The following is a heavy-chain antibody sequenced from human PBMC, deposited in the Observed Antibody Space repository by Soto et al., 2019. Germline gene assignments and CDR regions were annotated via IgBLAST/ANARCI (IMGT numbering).Heavy chain of an antibody. CDR2: ISAYNGNT. D-gene: IGHD3-10*01. CDR1: GYTFTSYG. CDR3: ARGKRITMVRGHPRPYGMDV. V-gene: IGHV1-18*01. J-gene: IGHJ6*02. Sequence: ASVKVSCKASGYTFTSYGISWVRQAPGQGLEWMGWISAYNGNTNYAQKLQGRVTMTTDTSTSTDYMELRSLRSDDTAVYYCARGKRITMVRGHPRPYGMDVWGQGTTVTVSS.